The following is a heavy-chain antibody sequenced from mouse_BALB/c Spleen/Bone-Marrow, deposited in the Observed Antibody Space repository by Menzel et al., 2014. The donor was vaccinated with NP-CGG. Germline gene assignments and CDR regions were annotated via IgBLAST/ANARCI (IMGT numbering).Heavy chain of an antibody. J-gene: IGHJ3*01. Sequence: VQLQQSGGEVVKPGTSVKLSCKTSSFTFSNSYISWLKLKPGQSLEWIAWIIGGTGGTTYNQKFTGKAQLTVDTSSNTAYIQLSSLTTEDSAIYYCARPLYGSSFAWFAYWGQGTLVTVSA. D-gene: IGHD1-1*01. CDR3: ARPLYGSSFAWFAY. CDR1: SFTFSNSY. CDR2: IIGGTGGT. V-gene: IGHV1-54*02.